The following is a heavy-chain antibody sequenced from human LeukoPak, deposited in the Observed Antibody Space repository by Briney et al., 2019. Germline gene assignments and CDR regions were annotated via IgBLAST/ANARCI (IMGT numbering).Heavy chain of an antibody. J-gene: IGHJ6*02. V-gene: IGHV4-31*03. Sequence: SQTLSLTCTVSGGSISSGGYYWSWIRQHPGKGLEWIGYIYYSGSTYYNPSLQSRVTISVDTSKNQFSLKLSSVPAADTAVYYCARQNSGSYSLSYYYYGMDVWGHGTTVTVSS. D-gene: IGHD1-26*01. CDR2: IYYSGST. CDR3: ARQNSGSYSLSYYYYGMDV. CDR1: GGSISSGGYY.